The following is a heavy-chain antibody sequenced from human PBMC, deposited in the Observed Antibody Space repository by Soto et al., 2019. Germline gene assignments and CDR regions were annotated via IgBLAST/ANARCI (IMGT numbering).Heavy chain of an antibody. D-gene: IGHD3-16*02. CDR2: IYYSGST. J-gene: IGHJ4*02. Sequence: SETLSLTCTVSGGSISSYYWSWIRQPPGKGLEWIGYIYYSGSTNYNPSLKSRVTISVDTSKNQFSLKLSSVTAADTAVYYCARQSRNYDYVWGSYRYTGFDYWGQGTLVTVSS. CDR3: ARQSRNYDYVWGSYRYTGFDY. V-gene: IGHV4-59*08. CDR1: GGSISSYY.